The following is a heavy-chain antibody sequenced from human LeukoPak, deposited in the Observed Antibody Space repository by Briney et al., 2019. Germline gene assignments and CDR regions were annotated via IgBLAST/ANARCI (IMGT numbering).Heavy chain of an antibody. D-gene: IGHD3-22*01. J-gene: IGHJ4*02. CDR2: ISYDGSNK. CDR3: ARVGISPYYYDSSGYYPGY. V-gene: IGHV3-30-3*01. Sequence: TGGSLRLSCAASGFTFSSYAMHWVRQAPGKGLEWVAVISYDGSNKYYADSVKSRFTISRDNSKNTLYLQMNSLRAEDTAVYYCARVGISPYYYDSSGYYPGYGGQGTLVTVSS. CDR1: GFTFSSYA.